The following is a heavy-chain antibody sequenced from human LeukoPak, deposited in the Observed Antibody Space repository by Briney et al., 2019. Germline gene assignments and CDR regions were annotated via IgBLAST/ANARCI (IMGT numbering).Heavy chain of an antibody. CDR1: GGTFSSYA. D-gene: IGHD3-3*01. J-gene: IGHJ5*02. CDR3: AFSLSITIFGPAGNWFDP. Sequence: SVKVSCKASGGTFSSYAISWVRQAPGQGLEWMGGIIPIFGTANYAQKFQGRVTITADESTSTAYMELSSLRSEDTAVYYCAFSLSITIFGPAGNWFDPWGQGTLVTVSS. CDR2: IIPIFGTA. V-gene: IGHV1-69*13.